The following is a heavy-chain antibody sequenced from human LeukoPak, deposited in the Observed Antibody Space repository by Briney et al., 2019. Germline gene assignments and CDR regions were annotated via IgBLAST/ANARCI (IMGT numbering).Heavy chain of an antibody. J-gene: IGHJ6*02. CDR2: IKSTADGGTT. V-gene: IGHV3-15*01. Sequence: GGSLRLSCAASRFTFSNAWMSWLRQAPGKGLEWVGRIKSTADGGTTDYAGSVKGRFTMSRDDSKNTLYLQMDSLKTEDTAVYYCTTDLAYCGGDCYWPYNHYYSDGMDVWGQGTTVTVSS. CDR3: TTDLAYCGGDCYWPYNHYYSDGMDV. CDR1: RFTFSNAW. D-gene: IGHD2-21*02.